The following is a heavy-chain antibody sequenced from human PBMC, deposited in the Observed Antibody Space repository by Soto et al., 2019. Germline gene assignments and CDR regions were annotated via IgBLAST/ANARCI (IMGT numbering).Heavy chain of an antibody. V-gene: IGHV4-31*03. Sequence: SETLSLTCTVSGGSISSGGYYWSWIRQHPGKGLEWIGYIYYSGSTYYNPSLKSRVTISVDTSKNQFPLKLSSVTAADTAVYYCASSRVEMATVRSYYFDYWGQGTLVTVSS. CDR3: ASSRVEMATVRSYYFDY. CDR1: GGSISSGGYY. CDR2: IYYSGST. J-gene: IGHJ4*02. D-gene: IGHD4-4*01.